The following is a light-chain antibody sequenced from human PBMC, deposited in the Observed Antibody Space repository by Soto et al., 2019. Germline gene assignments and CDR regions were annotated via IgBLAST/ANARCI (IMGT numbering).Light chain of an antibody. CDR3: QQFNSYPIT. CDR1: QTISSW. CDR2: EAS. Sequence: DIQMTQSPSTLYASVGDRVTITFRASQTISSWLAWYQQKPGKAPQLLIYEASSLESGVPSRFSGSGSGTEFTLTIGGLQPDDFATYYCQQFNSYPITFGQGTRLEIK. J-gene: IGKJ5*01. V-gene: IGKV1-5*01.